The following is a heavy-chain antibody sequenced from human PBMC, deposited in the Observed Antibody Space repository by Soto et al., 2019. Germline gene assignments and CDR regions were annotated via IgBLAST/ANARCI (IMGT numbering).Heavy chain of an antibody. J-gene: IGHJ5*02. D-gene: IGHD3-22*01. CDR3: ARGGDYYDSSGYYP. Sequence: SETLSLTCAVSGGSISSSNWWSWVRQPPGKGLEWIGEIYHSGSTNYNPSLKSRVTISVDKSKNQFSLKLSSVTAADTAVYYCARGGDYYDSSGYYPWGQGTLVPVSS. CDR1: GGSISSSNW. CDR2: IYHSGST. V-gene: IGHV4-4*02.